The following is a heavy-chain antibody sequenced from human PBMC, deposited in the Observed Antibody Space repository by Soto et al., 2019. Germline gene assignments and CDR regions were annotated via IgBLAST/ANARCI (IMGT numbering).Heavy chain of an antibody. D-gene: IGHD2-8*01. V-gene: IGHV3-21*01. CDR3: ARDLGEVYAT. J-gene: IGHJ5*02. Sequence: EVQLVESGGGLVKPGGSLRLSCAGSGFTFSSSTMTRVRQAPGKGLEWVSSISSSSSYIYQPDSLKGRFTISRDNAKNSVFLQMSSLRAEDTAVYYCARDLGEVYATWGQGTLVTVSS. CDR2: ISSSSSYI. CDR1: GFTFSSST.